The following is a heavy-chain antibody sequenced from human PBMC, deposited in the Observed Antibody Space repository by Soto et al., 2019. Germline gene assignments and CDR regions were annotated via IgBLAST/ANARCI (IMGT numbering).Heavy chain of an antibody. V-gene: IGHV3-30-3*01. Sequence: GGSLRLSCAASGFTFSSYAMHWVRQAPGKGLEWVAVISYDGSNKYYADSVKGRFTISRDNSKNTLYLQMNSLRAEDTAVYYCARSRSIVGATHYWGQGTLVTVSS. CDR1: GFTFSSYA. J-gene: IGHJ4*02. D-gene: IGHD1-26*01. CDR3: ARSRSIVGATHY. CDR2: ISYDGSNK.